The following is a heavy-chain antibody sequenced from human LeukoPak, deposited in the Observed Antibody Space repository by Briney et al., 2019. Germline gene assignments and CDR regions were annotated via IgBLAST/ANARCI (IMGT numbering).Heavy chain of an antibody. Sequence: GGSLRLSCAASGFTFSNYAMSWVRQAPGRGLEWVSAISGSGGSTYYADSVKGRLTISRDNSKNMLYLQMSSLRAEDTAVYYCAKESRSYFDYWGQGTLVTVSS. CDR3: AKESRSYFDY. CDR1: GFTFSNYA. V-gene: IGHV3-23*01. CDR2: ISGSGGST. J-gene: IGHJ4*02.